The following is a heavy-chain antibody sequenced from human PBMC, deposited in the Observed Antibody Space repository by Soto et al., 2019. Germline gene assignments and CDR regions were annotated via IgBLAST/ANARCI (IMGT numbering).Heavy chain of an antibody. D-gene: IGHD3-16*01. CDR1: GLKFSNYA. CDR3: AKDRRAGGNSAFYFDF. J-gene: IGHJ4*02. CDR2: ISATGGGT. V-gene: IGHV3-23*01. Sequence: GGTLRLSGAASGLKFSNYAMSWVRQAPGKGLEWVSLISATGGGTYYADSVKGRFTISRDNSHNTLYLQVHSLTAEDTAVYYCAKDRRAGGNSAFYFDFWGQGALVTVSS.